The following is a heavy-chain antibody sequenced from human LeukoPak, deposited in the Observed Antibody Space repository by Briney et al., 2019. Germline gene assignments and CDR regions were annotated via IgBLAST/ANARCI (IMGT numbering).Heavy chain of an antibody. Sequence: SETLSLTCTVSGGSISSGSYDWGWIRQPAGKGLEWIGRIYTSGSTNYNPALKSRFTISVDTSKNQFSLKLSSVTAADTAVYYCARDSSGWGNGFGGLDYWGQGTLVTVSS. CDR1: GGSISSGSYD. V-gene: IGHV4-61*02. CDR2: IYTSGST. D-gene: IGHD6-19*01. J-gene: IGHJ4*02. CDR3: ARDSSGWGNGFGGLDY.